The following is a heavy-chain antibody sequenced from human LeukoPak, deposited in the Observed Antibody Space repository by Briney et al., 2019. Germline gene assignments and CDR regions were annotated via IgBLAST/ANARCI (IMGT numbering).Heavy chain of an antibody. CDR3: VRRVATIISGHWYFDL. CDR2: ISRSSSYM. CDR1: GFTFSDYS. V-gene: IGHV3-21*01. Sequence: TPGGSLRLSCAASGFTFSDYSMNWVRQAPGKGLEWVSSISRSSSYMYYADSVKGRFTISRDNAKNSLYLQMDSLRAEDTAVYYCVRRVATIISGHWYFDLWGRGTLVTVSS. D-gene: IGHD5-12*01. J-gene: IGHJ2*01.